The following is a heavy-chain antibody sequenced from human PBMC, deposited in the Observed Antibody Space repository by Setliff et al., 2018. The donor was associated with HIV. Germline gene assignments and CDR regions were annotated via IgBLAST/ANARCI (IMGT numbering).Heavy chain of an antibody. CDR1: GGAISSHY. Sequence: SETLSLTCSVSGGAISSHYWTWIRQPPGKGLEWIGYIYYSGSTSYNPSLKSRVTISVDSSKNQLSRKVSSVTAADTAVYYCARGPSLQTTLFDYWGQGTLVTVSS. CDR2: IYYSGST. CDR3: ARGPSLQTTLFDY. V-gene: IGHV4-59*11. J-gene: IGHJ4*02.